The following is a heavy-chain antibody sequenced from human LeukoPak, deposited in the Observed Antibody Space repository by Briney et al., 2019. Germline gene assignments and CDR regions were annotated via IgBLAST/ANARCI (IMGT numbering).Heavy chain of an antibody. J-gene: IGHJ4*02. V-gene: IGHV3-7*01. D-gene: IGHD3-22*01. CDR2: IKQDGSEK. CDR3: ARDMTWTYYYDSSGYSGDY. CDR1: GFTFSSYW. Sequence: PGGSLRLSCATSGFTFSSYWMNWVRQAPGKGLEWVANIKQDGSEKHYVDSVKGRFTISRDNAKNSLYLQMNSLRAEDTAVYYCARDMTWTYYYDSSGYSGDYWGQGTLVTVSS.